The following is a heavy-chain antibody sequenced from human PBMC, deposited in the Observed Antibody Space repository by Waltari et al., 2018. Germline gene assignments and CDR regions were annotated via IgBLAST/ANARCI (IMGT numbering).Heavy chain of an antibody. Sequence: QITLKESGPTLVKPTQTLTLTCTFSGFSLSTSGVGVGWIRQPPGKALEWLALIYWNDDKRYSPSLKSRLTITKDTSKNQVVLTMTNMDPVDTATYYCAHRPPSGSYAGNWFDPWGQGTQVTVSS. CDR3: AHRPPSGSYAGNWFDP. J-gene: IGHJ5*02. D-gene: IGHD1-26*01. V-gene: IGHV2-5*01. CDR1: GFSLSTSGVG. CDR2: IYWNDDK.